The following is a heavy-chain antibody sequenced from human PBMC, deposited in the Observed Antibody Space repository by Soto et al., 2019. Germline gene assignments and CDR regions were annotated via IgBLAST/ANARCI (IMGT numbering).Heavy chain of an antibody. J-gene: IGHJ6*02. CDR1: GFAFGIYA. Sequence: GGSLRLSCAASGFAFGIYAMSWVRQAAGKGLEWVSAISGSGGSTYYADSVKGRFTISRDNSKNTLYLQMNSLRAEDTAVYYCAKGEYYYDSSGFTPRDYYYGMDVWGQGTTVTVSS. CDR3: AKGEYYYDSSGFTPRDYYYGMDV. CDR2: ISGSGGST. V-gene: IGHV3-23*01. D-gene: IGHD3-22*01.